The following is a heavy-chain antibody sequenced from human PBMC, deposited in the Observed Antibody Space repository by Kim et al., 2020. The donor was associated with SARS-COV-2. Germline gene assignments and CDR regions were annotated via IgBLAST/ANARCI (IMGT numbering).Heavy chain of an antibody. V-gene: IGHV3-7*01. Sequence: EGSDKYYVDSVKGRFTISRDNAKNSLYLQMNSLTVEDTAVYYCVRGGSIYWGQGTLVTVSS. D-gene: IGHD3-10*01. J-gene: IGHJ4*02. CDR2: EGSDK. CDR3: VRGGSIY.